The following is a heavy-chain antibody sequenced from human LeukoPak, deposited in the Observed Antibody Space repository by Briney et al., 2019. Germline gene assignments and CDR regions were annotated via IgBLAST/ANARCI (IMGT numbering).Heavy chain of an antibody. CDR3: ARAQTTGFGESIDY. J-gene: IGHJ4*02. D-gene: IGHD3-10*01. Sequence: ASVKVSCKASGYTFTSYGISWVRQAPGQGLEWMGWISAYNGNTIYAEKLQGRVTVTTDTSTTTAYMELRSLRSDDTAVYYCARAQTTGFGESIDYWGQGTLVTVSS. V-gene: IGHV1-18*01. CDR2: ISAYNGNT. CDR1: GYTFTSYG.